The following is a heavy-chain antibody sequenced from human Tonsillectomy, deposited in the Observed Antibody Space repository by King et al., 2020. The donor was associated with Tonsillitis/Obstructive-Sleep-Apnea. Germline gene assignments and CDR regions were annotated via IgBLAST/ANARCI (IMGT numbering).Heavy chain of an antibody. D-gene: IGHD6-19*01. CDR1: GFTFSSYA. J-gene: IGHJ4*02. Sequence: VQLVESGGGVVQPGRSLRLSCAASGFTFSSYAMHWVRQAPGKGLEWVVVISYDGSIKYYADSVKGRFTTSRDNSKNTLYLQMNSLRPEDTALYYCAREGVRSSGLYGDYFDYWGQGTLVTVSS. CDR2: ISYDGSIK. CDR3: AREGVRSSGLYGDYFDY. V-gene: IGHV3-30*04.